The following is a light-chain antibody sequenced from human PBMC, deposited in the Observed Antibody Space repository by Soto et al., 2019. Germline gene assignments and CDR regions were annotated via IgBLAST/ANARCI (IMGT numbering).Light chain of an antibody. CDR2: DAS. J-gene: IGKJ1*01. V-gene: IGKV1-5*01. CDR1: QSISSW. CDR3: QQYNSYSTT. Sequence: DIPMTQSPSTLSASVGDRVTITCRASQSISSWLAWYQQKPGKAPKLLIYDASSLESGVPSRFSGSGSGTEFTLPISSLQPDDFATYYCQQYNSYSTTFGQGTKVEIK.